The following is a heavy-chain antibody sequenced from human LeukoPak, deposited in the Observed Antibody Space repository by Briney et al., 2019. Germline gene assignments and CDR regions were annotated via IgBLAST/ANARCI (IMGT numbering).Heavy chain of an antibody. Sequence: APVTPSCKASGYTFTDYYLHWVRQSPGQGLEWMGWINPYNGDTNYAQIFQGRVTLTRDMSISTAYMDLSSLQSDDTAVYFCARNEGGAHYYFDFGGRGTVDTVSS. CDR3: ARNEGGAHYYFDF. CDR2: INPYNGDT. CDR1: GYTFTDYY. D-gene: IGHD1-1*01. V-gene: IGHV1-2*02. J-gene: IGHJ4*02.